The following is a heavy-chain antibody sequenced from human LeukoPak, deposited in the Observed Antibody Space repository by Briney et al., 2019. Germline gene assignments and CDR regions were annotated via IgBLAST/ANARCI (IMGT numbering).Heavy chain of an antibody. CDR2: IYYSGST. J-gene: IGHJ3*02. V-gene: IGHV4-59*01. Sequence: SGTLSLTCAVYGGSFSGYYWSWIRQPPGKGLEWIGYIYYSGSTNYNPSLKSRVTISVDTSKNQFSLKLSSLTAADTAVYYCARPMRVAAGGGGAFDIWGQGTMVTVSS. CDR1: GGSFSGYY. D-gene: IGHD6-13*01. CDR3: ARPMRVAAGGGGAFDI.